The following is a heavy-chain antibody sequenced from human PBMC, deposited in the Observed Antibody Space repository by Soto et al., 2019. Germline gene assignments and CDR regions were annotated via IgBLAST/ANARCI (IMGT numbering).Heavy chain of an antibody. V-gene: IGHV4-59*01. D-gene: IGHD5-12*01. Sequence: SETLSLTCTVSSGSIRRYYWSWIRQPPGKGLEWIGYIYYSGSTNYNPSLKSRVTISVDTSKNQFSLKLSSVTAADTAVYYCARADSGYVHFDYWGQGTLVTVSS. CDR2: IYYSGST. CDR3: ARADSGYVHFDY. J-gene: IGHJ4*02. CDR1: SGSIRRYY.